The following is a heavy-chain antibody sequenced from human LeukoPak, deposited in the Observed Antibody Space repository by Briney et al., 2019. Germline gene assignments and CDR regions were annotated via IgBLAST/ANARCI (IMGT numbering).Heavy chain of an antibody. CDR2: ISSSSSYI. V-gene: IGHV3-21*01. J-gene: IGHJ3*02. CDR1: GFTFSSYR. Sequence: GGSLRLSCAASGFTFSSYRMNWVRQAPGKGLEWVSSISSSSSYIYYADSVKGRFTISRDNAKNSLFLHMNSLRAEDTAVYYCANAPPGYCSGGSCYSAGLAFDIWGQGTMVTVSS. CDR3: ANAPPGYCSGGSCYSAGLAFDI. D-gene: IGHD2-15*01.